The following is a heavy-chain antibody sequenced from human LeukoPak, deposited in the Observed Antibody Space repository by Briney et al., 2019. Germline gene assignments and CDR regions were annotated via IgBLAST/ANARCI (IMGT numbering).Heavy chain of an antibody. CDR1: GXTFSSFA. CDR2: ISSDGGGT. V-gene: IGHV3-64D*06. Sequence: PGGSLRLSCSASGXTFSSFAMHWVRQAPGEGLEYVSAISSDGGGTYYADSVKGRSTISRDNSKNTLYLQMSSLRPEDTAVYYCVRRASSGYFYDYWGQGTLVTVSS. CDR3: VRRASSGYFYDY. D-gene: IGHD3-22*01. J-gene: IGHJ4*02.